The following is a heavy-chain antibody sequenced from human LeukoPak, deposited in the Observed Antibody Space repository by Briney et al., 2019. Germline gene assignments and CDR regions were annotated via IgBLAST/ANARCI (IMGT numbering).Heavy chain of an antibody. CDR3: AKAPNPPPYTEYYFDY. CDR1: GYTFTSYY. Sequence: ASVKVSCKASGYTFTSYYMHWVRQAPGQGLEWMGIINPSGGSTSYAQKFQGRVTMTRDTSTSTVYMELSSLRAEDTALYYCAKAPNPPPYTEYYFDYWGQGTLVTVSS. D-gene: IGHD2-2*02. J-gene: IGHJ4*02. CDR2: INPSGGST. V-gene: IGHV1-46*01.